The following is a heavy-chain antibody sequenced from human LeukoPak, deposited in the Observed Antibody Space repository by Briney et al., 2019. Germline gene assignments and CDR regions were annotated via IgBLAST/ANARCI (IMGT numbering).Heavy chain of an antibody. CDR1: GGSFSGYY. D-gene: IGHD3-10*01. V-gene: IGHV4-34*01. CDR2: INRSGDT. CDR3: ARGSGLGSYFNCP. J-gene: IGHJ5*02. Sequence: PSETLSLTCAVYGGSFSGYYWTWVRQPPGKGLEWFVEINRSGDTNYHPSLESRVTISVDKSKNQFCLKVNSVTTADTGVYYCARGSGLGSYFNCPWGQGSLVTVSS.